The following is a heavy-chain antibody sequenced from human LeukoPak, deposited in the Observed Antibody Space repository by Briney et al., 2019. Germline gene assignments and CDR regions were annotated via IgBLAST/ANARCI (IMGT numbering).Heavy chain of an antibody. CDR3: AKGARMATSSSYYFDY. V-gene: IGHV3-21*04. CDR1: GFTFSSYS. CDR2: ISSSSSYI. Sequence: GGSLRLSCAASGFTFSSYSMNWVRQAPGKGLEWVSSISSSSSYIYYADSVKGRFTISRDTSKNTLYLQMNSLRAEDTAVYYCAKGARMATSSSYYFDYWGQGTLVTVSS. D-gene: IGHD5-24*01. J-gene: IGHJ4*02.